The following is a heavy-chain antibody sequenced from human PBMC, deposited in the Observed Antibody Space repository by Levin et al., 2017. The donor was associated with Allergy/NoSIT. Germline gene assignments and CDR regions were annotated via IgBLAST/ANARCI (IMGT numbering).Heavy chain of an antibody. V-gene: IGHV2-5*02. CDR3: AHRRWFDGSLSPSAEYFQH. D-gene: IGHD2-15*01. Sequence: SGPTLVKPTQTLTLTCTFSGFSLNTNGVAVGWIRQPPGKALEWLALIYWDDDKRYSPSLKSRLTITKDTSKNQVVLTMTDMDPVDTATYYCAHRRWFDGSLSPSAEYFQHWGQGTLITVSS. J-gene: IGHJ1*01. CDR2: IYWDDDK. CDR1: GFSLNTNGVA.